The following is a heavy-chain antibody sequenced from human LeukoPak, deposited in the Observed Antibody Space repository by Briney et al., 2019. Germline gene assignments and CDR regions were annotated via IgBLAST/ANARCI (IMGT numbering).Heavy chain of an antibody. V-gene: IGHV4-39*07. D-gene: IGHD3-16*02. CDR3: ARERLYYDYVWGSYRHDAFDI. CDR2: FYYSGST. CDR1: GGSISSNNYY. Sequence: SETLSLTCTVSGGSISSNNYYWGWIRQSPGKGLEWIGSFYYSGSTYYNPSLKSRVTISVDTSKNQFSLKLSSVTAADTAVYYCARERLYYDYVWGSYRHDAFDIWGQGTMVTVSS. J-gene: IGHJ3*02.